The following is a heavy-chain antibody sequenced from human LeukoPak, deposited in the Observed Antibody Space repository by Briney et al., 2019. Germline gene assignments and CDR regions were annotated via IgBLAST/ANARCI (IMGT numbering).Heavy chain of an antibody. CDR2: IYYSGST. Sequence: SETLSLTCTVSGGSISSSSYYWGWIRQPPGKGLEWIGSIYYSGSTYYNPSLKSRVTISVDTSKNQFSLKLSSVTAADTAVYYCARDRRWLRSLYYFDYWGQGTLVTVSS. CDR1: GGSISSSSYY. V-gene: IGHV4-39*07. CDR3: ARDRRWLRSLYYFDY. D-gene: IGHD5-12*01. J-gene: IGHJ4*02.